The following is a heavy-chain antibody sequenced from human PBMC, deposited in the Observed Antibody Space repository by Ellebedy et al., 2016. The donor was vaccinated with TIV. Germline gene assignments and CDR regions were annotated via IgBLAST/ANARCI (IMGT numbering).Heavy chain of an antibody. J-gene: IGHJ4*02. V-gene: IGHV3-23*01. Sequence: GESLKISCAASGFTFSSFAMHWVRQAPGKGLEWLSVTSGGGDRTYHADSVKGRFTITRDNSKDTLYLQMERLRAEDTAVYFCAKGSSSGFTYDRVGFEYWGQGTLVTVSS. CDR3: AKGSSSGFTYDRVGFEY. CDR2: TSGGGDRT. CDR1: GFTFSSFA. D-gene: IGHD3-22*01.